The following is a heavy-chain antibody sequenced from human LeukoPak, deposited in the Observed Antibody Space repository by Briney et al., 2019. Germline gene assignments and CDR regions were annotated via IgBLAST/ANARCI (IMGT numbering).Heavy chain of an antibody. V-gene: IGHV1-69*13. CDR2: IIPIFGTA. J-gene: IGHJ6*02. CDR3: ARGMSGVVVPAAIHYYGMDV. Sequence: SVKVSCKASGGTFSSYAISWVRQAPGQGLEWMGGIIPIFGTANYAQKFQGRVTITADESTSTAYMELSSLRSEDTAVYYCARGMSGVVVPAAIHYYGMDVWGQGTTVTVS. D-gene: IGHD2-2*01. CDR1: GGTFSSYA.